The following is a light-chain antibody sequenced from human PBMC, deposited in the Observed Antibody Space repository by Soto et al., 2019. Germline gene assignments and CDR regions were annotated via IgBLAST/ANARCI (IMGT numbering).Light chain of an antibody. J-gene: IGKJ5*01. CDR2: DAS. CDR3: QQYGSSPIT. V-gene: IGKV3D-20*01. Sequence: EIVLTQSPAPLSLSPGERATLSCGASQRVSSSYLAWYQQKPGLAPRLLIYDASSRATGIPDRFSGSGSGTDFTLTISRLEPEDFAVYYCQQYGSSPITFGQGTRRQIK. CDR1: QRVSSSY.